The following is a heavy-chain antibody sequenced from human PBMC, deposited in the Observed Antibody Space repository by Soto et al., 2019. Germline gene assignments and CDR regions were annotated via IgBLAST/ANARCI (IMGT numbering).Heavy chain of an antibody. CDR2: IDPSDSYT. J-gene: IGHJ6*02. CDR3: ARPGAAAAGTYYYYGMDV. D-gene: IGHD6-13*01. V-gene: IGHV5-10-1*01. CDR1: GYSFTSYW. Sequence: GESLKISCKGSGYSFTSYWIGWVRQMPGKGLEWMGRIDPSDSYTNYSPSFQGHVTISADKSISTAYLQWSSLKASDTAMYYCARPGAAAAGTYYYYGMDVWGQGTTVTVSS.